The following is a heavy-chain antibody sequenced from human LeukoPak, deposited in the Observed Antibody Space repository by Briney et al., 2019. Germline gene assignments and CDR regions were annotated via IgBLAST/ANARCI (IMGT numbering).Heavy chain of an antibody. V-gene: IGHV3-7*03. Sequence: GGSLRLSCATSGFIFSRDWMTWVRQAPGKGPEWVANINGDGSKKNLVDSVKGRFTISRDNAKNSLYLEMSSLRAEDTAVYYCARDSNPGDSSGYYDAFDIWGQGTKVTVSS. D-gene: IGHD3-22*01. CDR2: INGDGSKK. J-gene: IGHJ3*02. CDR3: ARDSNPGDSSGYYDAFDI. CDR1: GFIFSRDW.